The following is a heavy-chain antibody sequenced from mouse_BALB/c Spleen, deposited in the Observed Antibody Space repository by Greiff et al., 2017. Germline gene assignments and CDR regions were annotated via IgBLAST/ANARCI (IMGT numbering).Heavy chain of an antibody. J-gene: IGHJ1*01. CDR1: GFTFTDYY. CDR3: ARDMGWYFDV. Sequence: EVQLVESGGGLVQPGGSLRLSCATSGFTFTDYYMSWVRQPPGKALEWLGFIRNKANGYTTEYSASVKGRFTISRDNSQSILYLQMNTLRAEDSATYYCARDMGWYFDVWGAGTTVTVSS. CDR2: IRNKANGYTT. V-gene: IGHV7-3*02.